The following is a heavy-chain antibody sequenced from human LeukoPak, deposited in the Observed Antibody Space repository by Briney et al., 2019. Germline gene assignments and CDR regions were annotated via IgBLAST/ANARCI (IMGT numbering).Heavy chain of an antibody. V-gene: IGHV3-21*01. J-gene: IGHJ3*02. CDR2: ISSSSSYI. CDR1: GSTFSSYS. Sequence: GGSLRLSCAASGSTFSSYSMNWVRQAPGKGLEWVSSISSSSSYIYYADSVKGRFTISRDNAKNSLYLQMNSLRAEDTAVYYCASFITRNDAFDIWGQGTMVTVSS. D-gene: IGHD1-14*01. CDR3: ASFITRNDAFDI.